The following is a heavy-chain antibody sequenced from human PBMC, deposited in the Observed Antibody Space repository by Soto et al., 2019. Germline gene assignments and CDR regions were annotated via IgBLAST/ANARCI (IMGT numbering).Heavy chain of an antibody. D-gene: IGHD5-18*01. J-gene: IGHJ5*02. Sequence: SGPTLVKPTQTLTLTCTFSGFSLSTSGVGVGWIRQPPGKALEWLALIYWNDDKRYSPSLKSRLTITKDTSKNQVVLTMTNMDPVDTATYYCAHRRGSYGYSDWFDPWGQGTLVTVSS. CDR3: AHRRGSYGYSDWFDP. CDR1: GFSLSTSGVG. CDR2: IYWNDDK. V-gene: IGHV2-5*01.